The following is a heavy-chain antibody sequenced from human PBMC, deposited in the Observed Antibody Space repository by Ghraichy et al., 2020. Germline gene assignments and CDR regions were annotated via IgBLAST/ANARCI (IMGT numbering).Heavy chain of an antibody. Sequence: SQTLSLTCAISGDSVSSNSAAWNWIRQSPSRGLEWLGRTYYRSKWYNDYAVSVKSRITINPDTSKNQFSLQLNSVTPEDTAVYYCAREGGDIVVVVAATYYFDSWGQGTLVTVSS. V-gene: IGHV6-1*01. D-gene: IGHD2-15*01. CDR3: AREGGDIVVVVAATYYFDS. CDR2: TYYRSKWYN. J-gene: IGHJ4*02. CDR1: GDSVSSNSAA.